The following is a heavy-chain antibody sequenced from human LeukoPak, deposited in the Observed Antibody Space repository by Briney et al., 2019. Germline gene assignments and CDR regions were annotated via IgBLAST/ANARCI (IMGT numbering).Heavy chain of an antibody. J-gene: IGHJ4*02. CDR3: AKDTAMVFFLDY. CDR2: ISGSGGST. Sequence: PGGSLRLSCAASGFTFSSYAMSWVRQAPGKGLEWVSAISGSGGSTYYADSVKGRFPISRDNSKNTLYLQMNSLRAEDTAVYYCAKDTAMVFFLDYWGQGTLVTVSS. V-gene: IGHV3-23*01. D-gene: IGHD5-18*01. CDR1: GFTFSSYA.